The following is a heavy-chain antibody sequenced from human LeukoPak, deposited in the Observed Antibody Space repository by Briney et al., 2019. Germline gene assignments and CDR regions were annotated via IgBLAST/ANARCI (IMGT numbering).Heavy chain of an antibody. V-gene: IGHV3-30-3*01. J-gene: IGHJ4*02. D-gene: IGHD4-17*01. CDR3: ASGSTVTTSLWYFDY. CDR2: ISYDGSNK. Sequence: GGSLRLSCAASGFTFSSYAMHWVRQAPGKGLEWVAVISYDGSNKYYADSVKGRFTISRDNSKNTLYLQMNSLRAEDTAVYYCASGSTVTTSLWYFDYWGQGTLVTVSS. CDR1: GFTFSSYA.